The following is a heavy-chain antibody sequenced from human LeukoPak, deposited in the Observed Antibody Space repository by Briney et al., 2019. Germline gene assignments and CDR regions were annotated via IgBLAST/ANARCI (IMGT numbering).Heavy chain of an antibody. CDR2: IRSKPYGGTT. CDR1: GFTFGDYA. V-gene: IGHV3-49*03. D-gene: IGHD3-9*01. Sequence: GGSLRLSCTASGFTFGDYAMSWFRQAPGKGLEWVGLIRSKPYGGTTEYAASVKGRFTISRDDSKTIAYLQMNSLKTEYTAVYYSTRGYDVLTGLSYFDYWGQGALVTVSS. J-gene: IGHJ4*02. CDR3: TRGYDVLTGLSYFDY.